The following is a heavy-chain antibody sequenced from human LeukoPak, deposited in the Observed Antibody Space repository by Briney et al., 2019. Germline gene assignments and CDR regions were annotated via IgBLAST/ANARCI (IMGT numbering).Heavy chain of an antibody. J-gene: IGHJ6*02. CDR1: GGTFSSYA. CDR2: IIPILGIA. CDR3: ARDHGMDV. V-gene: IGHV1-69*04. Sequence: ASVKVARKASGGTFSSYAISWVRQAPGQGLEWMGRIIPILGIANYAQKFQGRVTITADKSTSTAYMELSSLRSEDTAVYYCARDHGMDVWGQGTTVTVSS.